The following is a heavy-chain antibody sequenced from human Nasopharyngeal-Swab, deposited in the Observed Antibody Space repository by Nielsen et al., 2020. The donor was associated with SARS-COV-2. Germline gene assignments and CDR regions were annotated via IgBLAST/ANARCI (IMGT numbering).Heavy chain of an antibody. CDR3: ARDSFVVVPAAIPYYYYYMDV. CDR1: GGTFSSYA. J-gene: IGHJ6*03. CDR2: IIPIIGKA. D-gene: IGHD2-2*01. Sequence: SVKVSCKASGGTFSSYAISWVRQAPGQGLEWMGGIIPIIGKANYAQKFQGRVTITADESTSTAYMGLSRLRSEDTAVYYCARDSFVVVPAAIPYYYYYMDVWGKGTTVTVSS. V-gene: IGHV1-69*13.